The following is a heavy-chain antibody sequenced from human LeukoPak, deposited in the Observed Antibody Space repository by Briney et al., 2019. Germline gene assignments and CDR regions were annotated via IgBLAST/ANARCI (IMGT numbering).Heavy chain of an antibody. J-gene: IGHJ4*02. CDR1: GFTFSSFA. CDR3: AKDGYYGSGSYLRVDY. V-gene: IGHV3-23*01. Sequence: GGSLRLSCAASGFTFSSFAMSWVRQAPGKGLEWVSAISGSGGSTYYADSVKGRFTISRDNSKNTLYLQMNSLRAEDTAVYYCAKDGYYGSGSYLRVDYWGQGTLVTVSS. CDR2: ISGSGGST. D-gene: IGHD3-10*01.